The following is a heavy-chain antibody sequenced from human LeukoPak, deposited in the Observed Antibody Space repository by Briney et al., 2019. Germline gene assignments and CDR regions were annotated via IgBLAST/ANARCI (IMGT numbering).Heavy chain of an antibody. D-gene: IGHD3-22*01. J-gene: IGHJ6*03. CDR2: ISGSGGST. CDR1: GFTFSSYG. V-gene: IGHV3-23*01. CDR3: AKAHYYDSSGYQYYYYYMDV. Sequence: GGSLRLSCAASGFTFSSYGMSWVRQAPGKGLEWVSAISGSGGSTYYADSVKGRFTISRDNSKNTLYLQMNSLRAEDTAVYYCAKAHYYDSSGYQYYYYYMDVWGKGTTVTISS.